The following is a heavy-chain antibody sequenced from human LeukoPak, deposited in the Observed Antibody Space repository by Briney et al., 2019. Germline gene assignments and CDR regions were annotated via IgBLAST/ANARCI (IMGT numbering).Heavy chain of an antibody. CDR1: GFTFSSYW. CDR3: AKDLIASSGWFNPFDY. D-gene: IGHD6-19*01. V-gene: IGHV3-7*03. J-gene: IGHJ4*02. Sequence: GGSLRLSCAASGFTFSSYWMSWVRQAPGKGLEWVANIKQDGSEKYYVDSVKGRFTISRDDAKNSLYLQMNSLRAEDTAVYYCAKDLIASSGWFNPFDYWGQGTLVTVSS. CDR2: IKQDGSEK.